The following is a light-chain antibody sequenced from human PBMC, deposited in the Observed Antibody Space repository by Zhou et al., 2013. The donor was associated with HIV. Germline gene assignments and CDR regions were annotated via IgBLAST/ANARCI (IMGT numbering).Light chain of an antibody. CDR1: QSFSSSY. Sequence: EIVMTQSPATLSVSPGERATLSCRASQSFSSSYLAWYQQKPGQAPRLLIYGASSRATGIPDRFSGSGSGTDFTLTISRLEPEDFAVYYCQQYGSSPPGTFGQGTKVEIK. J-gene: IGKJ1*01. CDR2: GAS. CDR3: QQYGSSPPGT. V-gene: IGKV3-20*01.